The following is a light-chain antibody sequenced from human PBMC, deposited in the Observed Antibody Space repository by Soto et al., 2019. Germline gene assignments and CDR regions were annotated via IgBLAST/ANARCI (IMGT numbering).Light chain of an antibody. CDR3: QQRHMWPIT. V-gene: IGKV3-11*01. J-gene: IGKJ5*01. Sequence: EVVLTHSPFTLSLSPGDRATLSCRASQSFRGLLAWYQQKPGQAPRLLIYDAYNRATGIPPRFSGSGSGTDFTLTISSLEPEDSAVYYCQQRHMWPITFGQGTRLEIK. CDR2: DAY. CDR1: QSFRGL.